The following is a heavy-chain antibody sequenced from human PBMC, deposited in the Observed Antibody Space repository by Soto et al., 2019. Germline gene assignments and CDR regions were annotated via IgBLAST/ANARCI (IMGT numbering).Heavy chain of an antibody. CDR3: ARDGGSANGYYYYGMDV. V-gene: IGHV4-59*01. CDR2: IYYSGST. D-gene: IGHD3-16*01. Sequence: TDTLSLTCTVSGGSISSYYWSWIRQPPGKGLEWIGYIYYSGSTNYNPSLKSRVTISVDKSKNQLSLKLSSVPAADTAVYYCARDGGSANGYYYYGMDVWGQGTTVTVSS. CDR1: GGSISSYY. J-gene: IGHJ6*02.